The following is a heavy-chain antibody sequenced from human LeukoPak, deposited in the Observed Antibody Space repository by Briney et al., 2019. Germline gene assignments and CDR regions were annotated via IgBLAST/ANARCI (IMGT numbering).Heavy chain of an antibody. V-gene: IGHV5-10-1*01. Sequence: GESLKISCKGSGYRFTTYWIGWVRQMPGKGLEWMGRIDPSDSYTNYSPSFQGHVTISTDKSINTAYLQWSSLKASDTAMYYCARPRYSRGWYFDFWGQGTLVTVSS. CDR3: ARPRYSRGWYFDF. D-gene: IGHD6-19*01. CDR2: IDPSDSYT. CDR1: GYRFTTYW. J-gene: IGHJ4*02.